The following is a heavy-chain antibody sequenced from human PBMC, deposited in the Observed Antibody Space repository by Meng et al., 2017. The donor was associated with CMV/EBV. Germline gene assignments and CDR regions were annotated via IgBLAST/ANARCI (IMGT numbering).Heavy chain of an antibody. D-gene: IGHD3-22*01. CDR1: GFTFSSNR. V-gene: IGHV3-7*01. J-gene: IGHJ4*02. Sequence: GESLKISCAASGFTFSSNRMSWVRQAPGKGLEWVANINKAGTEKYYVDSVKGRFTISRDNAKKYLYLQMNSLRAEDTAVYYCARDDYYDGSADYWGQGTLVTVSS. CDR3: ARDDYYDGSADY. CDR2: INKAGTEK.